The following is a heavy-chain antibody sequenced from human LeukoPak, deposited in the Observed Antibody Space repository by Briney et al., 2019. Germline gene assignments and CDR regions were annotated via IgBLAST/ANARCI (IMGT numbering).Heavy chain of an antibody. CDR3: ARDRPARYFDWLDYGMDV. V-gene: IGHV3-21*01. D-gene: IGHD3-9*01. Sequence: PGGSLRLSCAASGFTFSSYSMNWVRQAPGKGLEWVSSISSSSSYIYYADSVKGRFTISRDNAKNSLYLQMNSLRAEDTAVYYCARDRPARYFDWLDYGMDVWGQGTTVTVSS. CDR1: GFTFSSYS. J-gene: IGHJ6*02. CDR2: ISSSSSYI.